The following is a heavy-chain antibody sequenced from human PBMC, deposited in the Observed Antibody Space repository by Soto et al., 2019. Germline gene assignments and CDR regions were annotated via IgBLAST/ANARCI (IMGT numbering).Heavy chain of an antibody. Sequence: VLEWMGGIIPIFGTANYAQKFQGRVTITADKSTSTAYMELSSLRSEDTAVYYCARDFGNEVVPAANLGDYYYGMDVWGQGATVTVSS. V-gene: IGHV1-69*06. CDR2: IIPIFGTA. D-gene: IGHD2-2*01. CDR3: ARDFGNEVVPAANLGDYYYGMDV. J-gene: IGHJ6*02.